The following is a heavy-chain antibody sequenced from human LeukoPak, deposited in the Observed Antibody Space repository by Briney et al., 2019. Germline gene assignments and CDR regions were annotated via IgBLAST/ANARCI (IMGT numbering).Heavy chain of an antibody. CDR2: LSGSGASR. CDR3: AKGRCSGGSCYGRGFDF. V-gene: IGHV3-23*01. D-gene: IGHD2-15*01. Sequence: GGSLRLSCAASGFTFDTYAMSWVRQARGKGLEWVSGLSGSGASRYYADSVKGRFTISRDNAKNTVYLQMNSLRAEDTAVYYCAKGRCSGGSCYGRGFDFWGQGSMVTVSS. J-gene: IGHJ4*02. CDR1: GFTFDTYA.